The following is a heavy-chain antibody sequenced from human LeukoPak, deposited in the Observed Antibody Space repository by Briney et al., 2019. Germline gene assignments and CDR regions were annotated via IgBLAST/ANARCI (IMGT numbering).Heavy chain of an antibody. J-gene: IGHJ4*02. Sequence: PGGSLRLSCAASGFTFSSYWMSWVRQAPGKGLEGVASIRQAGNEKFYVDAVKGRFTISRDNTKNSVSLQMNSLRAEDTAVCYCARDRYYDSSGYSNWGQGTLVTVSS. CDR2: IRQAGNEK. CDR1: GFTFSSYW. D-gene: IGHD3-22*01. V-gene: IGHV3-7*01. CDR3: ARDRYYDSSGYSN.